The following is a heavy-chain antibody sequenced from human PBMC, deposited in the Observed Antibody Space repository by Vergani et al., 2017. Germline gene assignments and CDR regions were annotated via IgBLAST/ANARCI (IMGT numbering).Heavy chain of an antibody. J-gene: IGHJ3*01. Sequence: EVQLLESGGGSAQPGESLRLSCVASGFTFTAHGLNWVRQAPGKGLEWVSTISGSGDSTYYADSVKGRFTISRDKNTLFLQMISLRAEDTAMYYCAKKLGGVIPSTMSIPHDAFDVWGQGTMVTVSS. CDR1: GFTFTAHG. CDR2: ISGSGDST. CDR3: AKKLGGVIPSTMSIPHDAFDV. V-gene: IGHV3-23*01. D-gene: IGHD3-16*01.